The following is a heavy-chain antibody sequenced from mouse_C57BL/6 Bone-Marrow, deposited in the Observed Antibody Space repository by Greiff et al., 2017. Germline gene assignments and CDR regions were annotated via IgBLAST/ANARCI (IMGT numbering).Heavy chain of an antibody. J-gene: IGHJ4*01. Sequence: QVTLKESGPGILQPSQTLSLTCSFSGFSLSTFGMGVGWIRQPSGKGLEWLAHIWWDDDKYYNPALKSRLTISKDTSKNQIFIKIANVDTPDTATYYCDRIDHYGSRGKDHYAMDDWGKGTSVTVSS. D-gene: IGHD1-1*01. CDR2: IWWDDDK. V-gene: IGHV8-8*01. CDR3: DRIDHYGSRGKDHYAMDD. CDR1: GFSLSTFGMG.